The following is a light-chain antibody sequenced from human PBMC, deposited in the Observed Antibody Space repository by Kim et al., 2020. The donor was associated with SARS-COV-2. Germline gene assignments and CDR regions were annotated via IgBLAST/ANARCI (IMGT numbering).Light chain of an antibody. J-gene: IGKJ5*01. CDR2: LGS. CDR3: MQALQTPRT. Sequence: DIVMTQSPLSLPVTPGEPASISCRSSQSFLHSNGNNYLDWYLQKPGQSPQLLIYLGSNRASGVPDRFSGSGSGTDFTLKISRVEAEDVGVYYCMQALQTPRTFGQGTRLEIK. V-gene: IGKV2-28*01. CDR1: QSFLHSNGNNY.